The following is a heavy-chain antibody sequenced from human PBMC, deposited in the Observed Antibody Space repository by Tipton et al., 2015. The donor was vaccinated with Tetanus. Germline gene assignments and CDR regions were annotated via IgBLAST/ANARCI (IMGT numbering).Heavy chain of an antibody. Sequence: TLSLTCAVYGGSFSGYYWSWIRQPPGKGLEWIGEINHSGSTNYNPSLKSRVTISVDTSKNQFSLKLSSVTAADTAVYYCARVKHSDWSDYYYYGMDVWGQGTTVTVSS. D-gene: IGHD6-19*01. J-gene: IGHJ6*02. V-gene: IGHV4-34*01. CDR1: GGSFSGYY. CDR3: ARVKHSDWSDYYYYGMDV. CDR2: INHSGST.